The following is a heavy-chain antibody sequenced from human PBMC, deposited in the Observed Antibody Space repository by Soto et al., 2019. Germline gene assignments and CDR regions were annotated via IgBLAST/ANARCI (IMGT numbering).Heavy chain of an antibody. J-gene: IGHJ1*01. D-gene: IGHD3-22*01. Sequence: EVKLLESGGGLVQPGGSLRLSCGVSGFTVTSNGVSWVRQAPGKGLEWVSAISPNGQGIWYADSVKGRFTISRDISRNTVFLQMDSLRAEDTAVYYCANGDSSGFEYFQSWGQGTLVTVSS. CDR2: ISPNGQGI. CDR3: ANGDSSGFEYFQS. CDR1: GFTVTSNG. V-gene: IGHV3-23*01.